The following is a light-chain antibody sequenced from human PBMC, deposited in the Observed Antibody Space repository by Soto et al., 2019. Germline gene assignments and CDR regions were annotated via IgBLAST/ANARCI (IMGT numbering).Light chain of an antibody. CDR1: QSISSW. J-gene: IGKJ1*01. Sequence: DIQMTQSPSTLSASVGDRVTITCRASQSISSWLAWYQQKPGKAPKLLIYKASSLESGVPSRFSGSGSGTEFTLTISSLQPDDFATYYCQQYNSHTLTFGQGTKVEIK. V-gene: IGKV1-5*03. CDR2: KAS. CDR3: QQYNSHTLT.